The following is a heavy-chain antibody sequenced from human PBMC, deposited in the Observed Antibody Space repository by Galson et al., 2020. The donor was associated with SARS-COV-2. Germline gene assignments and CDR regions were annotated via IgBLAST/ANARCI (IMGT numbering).Heavy chain of an antibody. CDR3: ARGRKYYMDI. J-gene: IGHJ6*03. D-gene: IGHD6-6*01. CDR2: TSSYSVTI. CDR1: GFTFRTYA. Sequence: GESLKISCVASGFTFRTYAFNWVRQAPGRGLEWVSSTSSYSVTIYYADSVKGRFTISRDNANNSLYLQMNSLRAEDTAVYYCARGRKYYMDIWGTGTTVTISS. V-gene: IGHV3-48*01.